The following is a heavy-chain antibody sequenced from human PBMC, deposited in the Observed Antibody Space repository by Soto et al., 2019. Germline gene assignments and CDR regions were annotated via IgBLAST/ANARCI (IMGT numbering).Heavy chain of an antibody. CDR1: GGTFSSYA. J-gene: IGHJ6*02. Sequence: QVQLVQSGAEVKKPGSSVKVSCKASGGTFSSYAISWVRQAPGQGLEWMGGIIPIFGTANYAQKFQGRVTITADESTSTADMELSSLRSEDTAVYYCARDLDTAMSSYYGMDVWGQGTTVTVSS. CDR2: IIPIFGTA. V-gene: IGHV1-69*01. CDR3: ARDLDTAMSSYYGMDV. D-gene: IGHD5-18*01.